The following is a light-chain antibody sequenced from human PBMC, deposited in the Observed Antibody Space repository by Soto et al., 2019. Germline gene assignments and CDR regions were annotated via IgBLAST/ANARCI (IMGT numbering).Light chain of an antibody. J-gene: IGKJ5*01. CDR3: QQRSNWPPSST. Sequence: EIVLTQSPATLSLSPGERATLSCRASQSVSSYLAWYQQKPGQAPRLLIYDASNRATGIPARFSGSGSGTDFTLTISSLDPEDFAVYYCQQRSNWPPSSTFGQETRLEIK. CDR2: DAS. CDR1: QSVSSY. V-gene: IGKV3-11*01.